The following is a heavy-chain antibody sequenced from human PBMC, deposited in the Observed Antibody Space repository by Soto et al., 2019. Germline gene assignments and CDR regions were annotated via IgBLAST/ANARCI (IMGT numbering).Heavy chain of an antibody. D-gene: IGHD3-10*01. Sequence: QVQLQESGPGLVKPSGTLSLTCAVSGGSISSSNWWSWVRQPPGKGLEWIGEIYHSGSTNYNPSLNSRVTISVDKSKNQFSLKLSSVTAADTAVYYCARDQVVDYYGSGIQYYGMDVWGQGTTVTVSS. CDR1: GGSISSSNW. J-gene: IGHJ6*02. CDR2: IYHSGST. CDR3: ARDQVVDYYGSGIQYYGMDV. V-gene: IGHV4-4*02.